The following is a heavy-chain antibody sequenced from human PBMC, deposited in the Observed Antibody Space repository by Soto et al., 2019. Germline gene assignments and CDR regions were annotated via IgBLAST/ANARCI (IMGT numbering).Heavy chain of an antibody. V-gene: IGHV1-58*01. CDR1: GFTFFTSA. J-gene: IGHJ4*01. CDR2: IVVGSGNP. Sequence: VKVSCKASGFTFFTSAVQWVRQARGQGLEGIGWIVVGSGNPNYAQKFQERVTITRDMATHTASMELTRRRSGDPAVDYCAADPDCGADGYVDYWG. D-gene: IGHD2-21*02. CDR3: AADPDCGADGYVDY.